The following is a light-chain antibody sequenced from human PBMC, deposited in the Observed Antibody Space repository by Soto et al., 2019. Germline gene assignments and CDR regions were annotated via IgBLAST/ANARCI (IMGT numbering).Light chain of an antibody. CDR1: QSVSSN. CDR2: GAS. Sequence: ETVMTQSPATLSVSPGERATLSCRASQSVSSNLAWYQQRPGQAPRLLIYGASSRATGTPARFSGSGSGTEFTLTISSLQSEDVAVYYCQQYDNWPPLTFGGGTKVEIK. J-gene: IGKJ4*01. CDR3: QQYDNWPPLT. V-gene: IGKV3-15*01.